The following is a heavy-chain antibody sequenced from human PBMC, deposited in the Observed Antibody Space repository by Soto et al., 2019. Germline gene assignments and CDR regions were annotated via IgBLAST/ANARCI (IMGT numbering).Heavy chain of an antibody. CDR3: AKDLYDYVFSPYFDY. J-gene: IGHJ4*02. Sequence: EVQLLESGGGLVQPGGSLRLSCAVSGFTFSSYAMSWVRQAPGKGLEWVSAISGSGGSTYYADSVKGRFTISRDNSKNTLYLQMNSLRAEDTAVYYCAKDLYDYVFSPYFDYWGQGTLVTVSS. V-gene: IGHV3-23*01. CDR1: GFTFSSYA. D-gene: IGHD3-16*01. CDR2: ISGSGGST.